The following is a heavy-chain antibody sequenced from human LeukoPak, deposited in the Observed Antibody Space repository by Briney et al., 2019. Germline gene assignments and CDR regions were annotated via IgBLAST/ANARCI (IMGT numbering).Heavy chain of an antibody. CDR3: ARHTIGEWLTLDY. D-gene: IGHD6-19*01. Sequence: SETLSLTCTVSGDSISSSDYYWGWIRQAPGRGLEWIGRIYYSGGTYYNPSLESRVTTSVDTSKNQFSLKLSSVTAADTAVYFCARHTIGEWLTLDYWGQGTLVTVSS. CDR1: GDSISSSDYY. CDR2: IYYSGGT. J-gene: IGHJ4*02. V-gene: IGHV4-39*01.